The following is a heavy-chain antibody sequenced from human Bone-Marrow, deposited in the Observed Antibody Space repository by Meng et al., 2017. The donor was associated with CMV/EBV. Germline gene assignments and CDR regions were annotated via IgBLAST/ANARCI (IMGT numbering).Heavy chain of an antibody. J-gene: IGHJ6*02. CDR2: IYYSGST. D-gene: IGHD2-2*01. CDR1: GGSISSYY. Sequence: GSLRLSCTVSGGSISSYYWSWIRQPPGKGLEWIGYIYYSGSTNYNPSLKSRVTISVDTSKNQFSLKLSSVTAADTAVYYCASLTYCSSTSCYDPYYYYGMDVWGQGTTVTVSS. CDR3: ASLTYCSSTSCYDPYYYYGMDV. V-gene: IGHV4-59*01.